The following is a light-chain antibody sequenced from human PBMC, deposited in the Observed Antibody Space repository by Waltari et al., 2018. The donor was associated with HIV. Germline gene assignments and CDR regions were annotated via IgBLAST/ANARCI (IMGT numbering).Light chain of an antibody. CDR1: SSDIGSYNY. J-gene: IGLJ3*02. V-gene: IGLV2-14*03. CDR3: TSFTSSSAWV. CDR2: DVT. Sequence: QSALTQPASVSGSLGQSITFSCTGTSSDIGSYNYVSWYQLHPGKAPKIIIYDVTNRPSGVSNRFSGSKSGNTASLTISGLQAEDEADYYCTSFTSSSAWVFGGGTMLTVL.